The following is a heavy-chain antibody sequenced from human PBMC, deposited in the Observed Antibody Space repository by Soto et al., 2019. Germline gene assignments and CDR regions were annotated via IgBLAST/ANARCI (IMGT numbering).Heavy chain of an antibody. CDR3: ARDVGSSGSSRWFDT. D-gene: IGHD3-10*01. CDR2: IWYEGTTK. CDR1: GFTLSNYG. J-gene: IGHJ5*02. Sequence: GGSLRLSCVASGFTLSNYGMHWVRQAPGKGLEWIALIWYEGTTKYSTDSIKGRFSISRDQSKSTLYLQVNSLRAEDTATYYCARDVGSSGSSRWFDTWGQGTLVTVSS. V-gene: IGHV3-33*01.